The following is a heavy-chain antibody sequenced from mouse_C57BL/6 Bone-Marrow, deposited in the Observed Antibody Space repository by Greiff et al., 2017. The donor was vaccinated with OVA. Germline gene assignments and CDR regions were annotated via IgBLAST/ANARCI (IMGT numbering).Heavy chain of an antibody. V-gene: IGHV7-3*01. CDR1: GFTFTDYY. D-gene: IGHD4-1*01. J-gene: IGHJ1*03. Sequence: EVKLVESGGGLVQPGGSLSLSCAASGFTFTDYYMSWVRQPPGKALEWLGFIRNKANGYTTEYSASVKGRFTISRDNYQSILYRQMNALRAEDSATYDCARYRGWDGSQYFDVWGTGTTVTVSS. CDR3: ARYRGWDGSQYFDV. CDR2: IRNKANGYTT.